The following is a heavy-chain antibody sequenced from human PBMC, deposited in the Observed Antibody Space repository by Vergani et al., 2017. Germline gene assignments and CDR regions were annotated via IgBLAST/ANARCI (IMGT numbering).Heavy chain of an antibody. CDR2: IIPIFGTA. J-gene: IGHJ6*02. V-gene: IGHV1-69*06. D-gene: IGHD3-10*01. CDR3: AREARSWFGESGYYYGMDV. CDR1: GGTFSSYA. Sequence: QVQLVQSGAEVKKPGSSVKVSCKASGGTFSSYAISWVRQAPGQGLEWMGGIIPIFGTANYAQKFQGRVTITADKSTSTAYMELSSLRSEDTAVYYCAREARSWFGESGYYYGMDVWGQGTTVTVFS.